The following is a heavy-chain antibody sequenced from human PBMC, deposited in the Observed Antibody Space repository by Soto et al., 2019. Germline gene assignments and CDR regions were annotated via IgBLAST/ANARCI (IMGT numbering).Heavy chain of an antibody. CDR1: GGSISSGDYS. Sequence: SEILSLTCTVSGGSISSGDYSWSWVRQSPGKGLEWIGHIYNSGITYYNPSLKSRVVISIDTSRNQFSLRLNSLTAADRAVYFCARGVTVFGLVSRFWFDPWGQGTVVPVSS. CDR2: IYNSGIT. V-gene: IGHV4-30-4*01. CDR3: ARGVTVFGLVSRFWFDP. J-gene: IGHJ5*02. D-gene: IGHD3-3*01.